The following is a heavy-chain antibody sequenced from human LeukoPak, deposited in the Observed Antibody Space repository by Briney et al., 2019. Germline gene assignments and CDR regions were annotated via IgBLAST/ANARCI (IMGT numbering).Heavy chain of an antibody. Sequence: SETLSLTCTVSGGSISSYYWSWIRQPPGKGLEWIGYIYYSGSTYYNPSLKSRVTISVDTSKNQFSLKLSSVTAADTAVYYCASVGDYGMDVWGQGTTVTVSS. CDR2: IYYSGST. D-gene: IGHD5/OR15-5a*01. CDR1: GGSISSYY. V-gene: IGHV4-59*04. CDR3: ASVGDYGMDV. J-gene: IGHJ6*02.